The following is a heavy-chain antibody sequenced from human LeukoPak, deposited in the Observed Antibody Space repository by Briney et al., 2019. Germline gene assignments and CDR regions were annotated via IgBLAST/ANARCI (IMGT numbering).Heavy chain of an antibody. D-gene: IGHD5-18*01. V-gene: IGHV1-18*01. Sequence: ASVKVSCKASGYTFTSYGISWVRQAPGQGLEWMGWISAYNGNTNYAQKLQGRVTMTTDTSTSTAYMELRSLRSDDTAVYYCARDSLSVGTAMVRWFDPWGQGTLVTVSS. J-gene: IGHJ5*02. CDR3: ARDSLSVGTAMVRWFDP. CDR2: ISAYNGNT. CDR1: GYTFTSYG.